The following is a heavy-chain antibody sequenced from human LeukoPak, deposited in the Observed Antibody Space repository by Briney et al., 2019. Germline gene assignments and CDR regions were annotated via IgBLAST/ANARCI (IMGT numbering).Heavy chain of an antibody. J-gene: IGHJ4*02. Sequence: GGSLRLSCAASGFTFSSYAMHWVRQAPGKGLEWVAVISYDGSNKYYADSVKGRFTISRDNSKNTLYLQMNSLRAEDTAVYYCAKVFRSGIAAAGTPLDYWGQGTLVTVSS. CDR1: GFTFSSYA. CDR3: AKVFRSGIAAAGTPLDY. V-gene: IGHV3-30-3*01. D-gene: IGHD6-13*01. CDR2: ISYDGSNK.